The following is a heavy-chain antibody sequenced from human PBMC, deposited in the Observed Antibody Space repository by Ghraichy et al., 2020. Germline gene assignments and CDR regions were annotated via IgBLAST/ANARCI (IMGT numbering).Heavy chain of an antibody. CDR3: ARDCRYFDSSGYYSFDY. V-gene: IGHV3-48*01. CDR1: GFTFSTCG. J-gene: IGHJ4*02. D-gene: IGHD3-22*01. CDR2: ISGRSISSRSNPL. Sequence: GGSLRLSCAASGFTFSTCGMNWVRQAPGKGLEWVSYISGRSISSRSNPLYYADSVQGRFTISRDNAKNSLSLQMNSLRAEDTAIYYCARDCRYFDSSGYYSFDYWSQGTLVTVSS.